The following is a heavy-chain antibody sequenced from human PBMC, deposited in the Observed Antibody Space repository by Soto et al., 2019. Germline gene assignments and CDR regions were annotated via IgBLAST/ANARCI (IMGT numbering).Heavy chain of an antibody. V-gene: IGHV2-5*02. Sequence: QITLKESGTTLVKPTQTLTLTCTFSGFSLSTSGVGVGWIRQPPGKALEWLALIYWDDDKRYSPSLKSRLTIPKDTSKNQVVLTMTNMDPVDTATYYCAHRGGPSKGWYFDLWGRGTLVTVSS. CDR3: AHRGGPSKGWYFDL. J-gene: IGHJ2*01. CDR2: IYWDDDK. D-gene: IGHD1-26*01. CDR1: GFSLSTSGVG.